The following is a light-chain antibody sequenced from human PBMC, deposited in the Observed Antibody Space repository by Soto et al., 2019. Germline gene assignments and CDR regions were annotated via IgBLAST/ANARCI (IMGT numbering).Light chain of an antibody. Sequence: DIQMTQSPSSLSASVGDRVTITCRASQRISNYLNWYQQKPGKAPKLLIYAASSLQSGVPSRFSCSGSGTDFTLTISSLQPEDFATYYCQQSRTFGQGTKVEIK. V-gene: IGKV1-39*01. CDR2: AAS. J-gene: IGKJ1*01. CDR3: QQSRT. CDR1: QRISNY.